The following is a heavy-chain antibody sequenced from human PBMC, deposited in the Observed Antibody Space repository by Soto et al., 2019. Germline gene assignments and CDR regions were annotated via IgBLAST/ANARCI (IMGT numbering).Heavy chain of an antibody. CDR3: ARRATTVAQGYYDYYMDV. CDR2: IYYSGST. CDR1: GGSISSSSYY. D-gene: IGHD4-4*01. Sequence: QLQLQESGPGLVKPSETLSLTCTVSGGSISSSSYYWGWIRQPPGKGLEWIASIYYSGSTYYNPSLKSRVTISVDTSKNQLSLMLSSVTAADTAVYYCARRATTVAQGYYDYYMDVWGKGTTVTVSS. V-gene: IGHV4-39*01. J-gene: IGHJ6*03.